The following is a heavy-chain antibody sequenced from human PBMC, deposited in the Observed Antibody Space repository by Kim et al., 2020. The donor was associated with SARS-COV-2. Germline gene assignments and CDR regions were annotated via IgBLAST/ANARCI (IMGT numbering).Heavy chain of an antibody. CDR3: TTDPPLLRLGELSHNPG. V-gene: IGHV3-15*01. CDR2: IKSKTDGGTT. J-gene: IGHJ4*02. Sequence: GGSLRLSCAASGFTFSNAWMSWVRQAPGKGLEWVGRIKSKTDGGTTDYAAPVKGRFTISRDDSKNTLYLQMNSLKTEDTAVYYCTTDPPLLRLGELSHNPGWGQGTLVTVSS. D-gene: IGHD3-16*02. CDR1: GFTFSNAW.